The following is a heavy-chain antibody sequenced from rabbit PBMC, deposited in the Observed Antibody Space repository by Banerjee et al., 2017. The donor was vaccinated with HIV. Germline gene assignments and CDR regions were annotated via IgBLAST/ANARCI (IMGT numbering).Heavy chain of an antibody. Sequence: QSLEESGGDLVKPGASLTLTCTASGFSFSSSYYMCWVRQAPGKGLEWIACIYAGSSGSTYYASWAKGRFTISKTSSTTVTLQMTSLTAADTATYFCARDSDGLLPYHFKLWGPGTLVTVS. CDR2: IYAGSSGST. CDR3: ARDSDGLLPYHFKL. D-gene: IGHD6-1*01. V-gene: IGHV1S40*01. CDR1: GFSFSSSYY. J-gene: IGHJ4*01.